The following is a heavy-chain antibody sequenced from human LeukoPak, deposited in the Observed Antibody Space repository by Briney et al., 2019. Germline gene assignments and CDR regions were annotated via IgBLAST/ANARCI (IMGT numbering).Heavy chain of an antibody. CDR2: IYTSGST. CDR1: GGSISSYY. V-gene: IGHV4-4*09. Sequence: PSETLSLTCTVSGGSISSYYWSWIRQPPGKGLEWIGYIYTSGSTNYNPSLKSRVTISVDTSKNQFSLKLSSVTAADTAVYYCARHGGSSSWYDYYYYYMDVWGQGTTVTVSS. J-gene: IGHJ6*03. CDR3: ARHGGSSSWYDYYYYYMDV. D-gene: IGHD6-13*01.